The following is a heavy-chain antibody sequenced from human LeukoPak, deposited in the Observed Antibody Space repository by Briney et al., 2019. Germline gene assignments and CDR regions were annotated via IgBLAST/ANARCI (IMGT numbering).Heavy chain of an antibody. D-gene: IGHD3-10*01. CDR2: ISYDGSNK. J-gene: IGHJ4*02. CDR1: GFTFSSYA. Sequence: GGSLRLSCAASGFTFSSYAMHWVRQAPGKGLEWVAVISYDGSNKYYADSVKGRFTISRDNSKNTLYLQMNSLRAEDTAVYYCARGVYGSFDYWGQGTLVAVSS. CDR3: ARGVYGSFDY. V-gene: IGHV3-30-3*01.